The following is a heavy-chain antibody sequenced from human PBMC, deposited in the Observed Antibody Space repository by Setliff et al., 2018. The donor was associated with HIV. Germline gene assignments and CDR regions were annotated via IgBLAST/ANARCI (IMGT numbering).Heavy chain of an antibody. Sequence: PGGSLRLSCAASGFTFTTDAMNWVRQAPGKGLEWVSSITESGGTYYADSVKGRFTISRDNAKNSLYLQMNSLRAEDTAVYYCARGGTYSSGFNWFDPWGQGTLVTVSS. V-gene: IGHV3-23*01. CDR1: GFTFTTDA. J-gene: IGHJ5*02. CDR3: ARGGTYSSGFNWFDP. CDR2: ITESGGT. D-gene: IGHD6-19*01.